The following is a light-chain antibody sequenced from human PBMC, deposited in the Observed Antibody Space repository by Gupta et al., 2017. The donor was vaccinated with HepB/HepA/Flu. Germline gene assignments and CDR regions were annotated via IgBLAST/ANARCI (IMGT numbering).Light chain of an antibody. Sequence: SYDLTQPPSVSVSPGQTASITCSGDKLGDTYACWYQQKPGQSPVVVIYKDSQRPSGIPERFSGSNSGNTATLTIRGTQTMDEADYYCQARDNSVVFGGGTKLTVL. J-gene: IGLJ2*01. CDR3: QARDNSVV. V-gene: IGLV3-1*01. CDR2: KDS. CDR1: KLGDTY.